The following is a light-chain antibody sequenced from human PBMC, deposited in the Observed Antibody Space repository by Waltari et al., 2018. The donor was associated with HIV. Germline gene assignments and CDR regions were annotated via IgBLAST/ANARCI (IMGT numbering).Light chain of an antibody. CDR3: QQYNIWPPDA. Sequence: EIVLTQSPATLSLFPGERATLSCRASQSVSTNLAWYQQKSGQATRLLIYGASTRASGIPTRFSGSGSGTEFTLTISSLQSEDFAVYYCQQYNIWPPDAFGQGTKLEIK. CDR1: QSVSTN. CDR2: GAS. J-gene: IGKJ2*01. V-gene: IGKV3-15*01.